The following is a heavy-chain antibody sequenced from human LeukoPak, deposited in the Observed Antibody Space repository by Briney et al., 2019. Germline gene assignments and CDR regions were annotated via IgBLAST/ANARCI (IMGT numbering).Heavy chain of an antibody. CDR3: ARDPGYDFWSGYYTYYYYYYMDV. J-gene: IGHJ6*03. Sequence: PGGSLRLSCAASGFTFSSYSMNWVRQAPGKGLEWVSSISSSSSYIYYADSVKGRFTISRDSAKNSLYLQMNSLRAEDTAVYYCARDPGYDFWSGYYTYYYYYYMDVWGKGTTVTVSS. CDR1: GFTFSSYS. V-gene: IGHV3-21*01. D-gene: IGHD3-3*01. CDR2: ISSSSSYI.